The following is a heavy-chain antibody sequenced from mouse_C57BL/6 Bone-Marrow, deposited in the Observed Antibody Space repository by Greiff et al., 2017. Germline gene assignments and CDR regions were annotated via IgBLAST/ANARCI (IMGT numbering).Heavy chain of an antibody. J-gene: IGHJ2*01. V-gene: IGHV1-85*01. CDR2: IYPRDGST. CDR3: ARGGTVALDY. D-gene: IGHD1-1*01. Sequence: VMLVESGPELVKPGASVKLSCKASGYTFTSYDINWVKQRPGQGLEWIGWIYPRDGSTKYNEKFKGKATLTVDTSSSTAYMELHSLTSEDSAVYFCARGGTVALDYWGQGTTLTVSS. CDR1: GYTFTSYD.